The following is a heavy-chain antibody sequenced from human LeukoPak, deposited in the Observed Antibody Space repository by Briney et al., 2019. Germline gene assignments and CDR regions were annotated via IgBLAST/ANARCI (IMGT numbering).Heavy chain of an antibody. CDR2: IIPIFGTA. CDR1: GGTFSSYA. V-gene: IGHV1-69*01. J-gene: IGHJ4*02. D-gene: IGHD3-22*01. Sequence: ASVKVTCKASGGTFSSYAISWVRQAPGQGLEWMGGIIPIFGTANYAQKFQGRVTITADESTSTAYMELSSLRSEDTAVYYCARGGYYYDSSGYSPFDYCGQGTLVTVSS. CDR3: ARGGYYYDSSGYSPFDY.